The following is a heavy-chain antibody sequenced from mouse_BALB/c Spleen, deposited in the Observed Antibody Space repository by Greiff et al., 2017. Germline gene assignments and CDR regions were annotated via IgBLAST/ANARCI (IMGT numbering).Heavy chain of an antibody. CDR1: GFTFSSYT. J-gene: IGHJ4*01. D-gene: IGHD2-4*01. Sequence: EVQGVESGGGLVQPGGSLKLSCAASGFTFSSYTMSWVRQTPEKRLEWVAYISNGGGSTYYPDTVKGRFTISRDNAKNTLYLQMSSLKSEDTAMYYCARRGSTMITPYYAMDYWGQGTSVTVSS. V-gene: IGHV5-12-2*01. CDR3: ARRGSTMITPYYAMDY. CDR2: ISNGGGST.